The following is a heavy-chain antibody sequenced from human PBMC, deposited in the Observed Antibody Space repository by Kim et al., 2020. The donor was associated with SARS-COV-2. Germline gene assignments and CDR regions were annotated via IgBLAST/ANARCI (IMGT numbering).Heavy chain of an antibody. CDR1: GGSISSYY. D-gene: IGHD3-22*01. Sequence: SETLSLTCTVSGGSISSYYWSWIRQPPGKGLEWIGYIYYSGSTNYNPSLKSRVTISVDTSKNQFSLKLSSVTAADTAVYYCARHPLNRYYDSSGYYRGGSVGYLQHWGQGTLVTVSS. CDR2: IYYSGST. V-gene: IGHV4-59*08. CDR3: ARHPLNRYYDSSGYYRGGSVGYLQH. J-gene: IGHJ1*01.